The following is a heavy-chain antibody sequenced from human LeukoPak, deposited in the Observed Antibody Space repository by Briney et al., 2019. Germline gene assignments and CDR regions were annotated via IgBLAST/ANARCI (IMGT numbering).Heavy chain of an antibody. Sequence: GGSLRLSCAASGFTFSSYGMHWVRQAPGKGLEWVAFIRYDGSNKYYADSVKGRFTISRDNSKNTLYLQMNSLRAEDTAVYYCAKDKSMVRELDYWGQGNLVTVSS. V-gene: IGHV3-30*02. J-gene: IGHJ4*02. D-gene: IGHD3-10*01. CDR1: GFTFSSYG. CDR3: AKDKSMVRELDY. CDR2: IRYDGSNK.